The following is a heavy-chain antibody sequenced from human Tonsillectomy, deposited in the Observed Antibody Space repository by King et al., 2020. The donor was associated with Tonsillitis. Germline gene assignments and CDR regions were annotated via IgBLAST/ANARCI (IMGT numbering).Heavy chain of an antibody. CDR1: GFTFSSYA. CDR2: ISFDASNK. D-gene: IGHD1-14*01. J-gene: IGHJ6*02. CDR3: ASNLHHRFPFYGMDV. V-gene: IGHV3-30*04. Sequence: QVQLVESGGGVVQPGRSLRLSCVTSGFTFSSYAMHWVRQAPGKGLEWVAVISFDASNKYYAGSVKGRFTISRDNSKNTLYLQMNSLRAEDTALYYCASNLHHRFPFYGMDVWGQGTTVTVSS.